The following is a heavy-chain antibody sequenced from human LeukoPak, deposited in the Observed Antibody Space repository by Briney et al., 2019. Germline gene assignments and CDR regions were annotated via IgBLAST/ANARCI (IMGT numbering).Heavy chain of an antibody. CDR2: MNPNSGNT. V-gene: IGHV1-8*01. J-gene: IGHJ4*02. D-gene: IGHD2-2*02. CDR1: GYTFSDYD. Sequence: ASVKVSCKASGYTFSDYDINWVRQATGQGLEWMGWMNPNSGNTGYAQRFQGRVTMTRDTSISTAYMELSSLKSEDTAVYYCVRATSYRSGSSCYNYWGQGTLLTVST. CDR3: VRATSYRSGSSCYNY.